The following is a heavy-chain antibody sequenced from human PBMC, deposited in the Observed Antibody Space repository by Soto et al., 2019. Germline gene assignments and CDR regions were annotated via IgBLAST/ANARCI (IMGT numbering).Heavy chain of an antibody. CDR2: ISAYNGNT. V-gene: IGHV1-18*01. CDR3: ARDDLELDTKNWFDP. D-gene: IGHD1-7*01. J-gene: IGHJ5*02. Sequence: ASVKVSCKASGYTFTSYGISWVRQAPGQGLEWMGWISAYNGNTNYAQKLQGRVTMTTDTSTSTAYMELRSLRSDDTAVYYCARDDLELDTKNWFDPWGQGTLVPSPQ. CDR1: GYTFTSYG.